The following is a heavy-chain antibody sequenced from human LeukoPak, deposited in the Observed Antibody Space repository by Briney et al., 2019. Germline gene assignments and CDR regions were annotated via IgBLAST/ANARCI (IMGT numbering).Heavy chain of an antibody. CDR1: GYTFTGYY. CDR2: INPNSGST. CDR3: ARAAYYYDSSGYYSDY. V-gene: IGHV1-2*02. Sequence: ASVKVSCKASGYTFTGYYMHWVRQAPGQGLEWMGWINPNSGSTNYAQKFQGRVTMTRDTSISTAYMELSRLRSDDTAVYYCARAAYYYDSSGYYSDYWGQGTLVTVSS. D-gene: IGHD3-22*01. J-gene: IGHJ4*02.